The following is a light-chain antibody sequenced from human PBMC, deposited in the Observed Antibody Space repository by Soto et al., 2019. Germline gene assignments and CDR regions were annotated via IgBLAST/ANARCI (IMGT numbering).Light chain of an antibody. J-gene: IGLJ1*01. V-gene: IGLV2-14*01. CDR1: SSDVGGYNY. CDR2: EVS. Sequence: QSVLTQPASVSGPPGQSITISCTGTSSDVGGYNYVSWYQQHPGKAPKLMIYEVSNRPSGVSNRFSGSKSGNTASLTISGLQAEDEGDYYCSSFTSSNTYVFGGGTKLTVL. CDR3: SSFTSSNTYV.